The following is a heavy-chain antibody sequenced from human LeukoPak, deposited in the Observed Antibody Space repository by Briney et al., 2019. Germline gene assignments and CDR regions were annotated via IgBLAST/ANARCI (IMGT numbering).Heavy chain of an antibody. D-gene: IGHD6-19*01. Sequence: GESLKISCKGSGYSFTSYWIGWVRQMPGKGLEWMGIIYPGDSDTRYSPSFQGQVTISADKSISTAYLQWSSLKASDTAMYYCARLKEDSSGWEVYYFDYWGQGTLVTVSS. CDR1: GYSFTSYW. CDR3: ARLKEDSSGWEVYYFDY. V-gene: IGHV5-51*01. CDR2: IYPGDSDT. J-gene: IGHJ4*02.